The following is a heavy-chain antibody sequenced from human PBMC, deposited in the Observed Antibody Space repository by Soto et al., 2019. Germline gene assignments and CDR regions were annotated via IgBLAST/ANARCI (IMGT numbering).Heavy chain of an antibody. CDR3: AKDATRTSGWYYFDY. V-gene: IGHV3-23*01. Sequence: QAXGSLRLSCAASGFNFHNLAMGWLRQAPGKGLEWVSVMSYSGDLTYYADSVKGRFTISRDNSKNTLYLQMDSLRADDTAVYYCAKDATRTSGWYYFDYWGQGALVTVSS. CDR1: GFNFHNLA. CDR2: MSYSGDLT. D-gene: IGHD6-19*01. J-gene: IGHJ4*02.